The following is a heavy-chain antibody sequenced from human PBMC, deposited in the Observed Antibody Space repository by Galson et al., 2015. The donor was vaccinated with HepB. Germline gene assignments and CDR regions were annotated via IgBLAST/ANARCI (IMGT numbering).Heavy chain of an antibody. Sequence: SLRLSCAASGFTFSSYSMNWVRQAPGKGLEWVSYISSSSSTIYYADSVKGRFTISRDNSKNTLYLQMNSLRAEDTAVYYCAKDLRAVAGYYYGMDVWGQGTTVTVSS. J-gene: IGHJ6*02. CDR2: ISSSSSTI. D-gene: IGHD6-19*01. V-gene: IGHV3-48*01. CDR1: GFTFSSYS. CDR3: AKDLRAVAGYYYGMDV.